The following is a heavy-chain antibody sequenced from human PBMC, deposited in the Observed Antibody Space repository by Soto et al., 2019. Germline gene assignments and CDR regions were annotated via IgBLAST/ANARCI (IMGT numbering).Heavy chain of an antibody. CDR2: ITGSGFTT. Sequence: EVQLLESGGGLVQPGGSLRLSCAASAFTFSNYAMNWVRQAPGKGLEWVSAITGSGFTTYYADSVKGRFTISRDNSKNTLYMQMNNLRAGDTDVYYCAKSQIGAAQYGDYWGQGTLVTVSS. V-gene: IGHV3-23*01. D-gene: IGHD6-13*01. CDR3: AKSQIGAAQYGDY. CDR1: AFTFSNYA. J-gene: IGHJ4*02.